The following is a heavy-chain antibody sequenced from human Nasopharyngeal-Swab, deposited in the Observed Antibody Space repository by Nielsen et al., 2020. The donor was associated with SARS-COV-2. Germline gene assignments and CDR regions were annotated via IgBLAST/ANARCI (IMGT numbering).Heavy chain of an antibody. CDR2: IYTSGST. D-gene: IGHD3-3*01. V-gene: IGHV4-4*07. J-gene: IGHJ6*02. CDR1: GGSINSYY. CDR3: ARGSRFTIFGVVPGYYYGMDV. Sequence: SETLSLTCTVSGGSINSYYWSWIRQPAGKGLEWIGRIYTSGSTNYNPSLKSRVTMSVDTSKNQFSLKLSSVTAADTAVYYCARGSRFTIFGVVPGYYYGMDVWGQGTTVTVSS.